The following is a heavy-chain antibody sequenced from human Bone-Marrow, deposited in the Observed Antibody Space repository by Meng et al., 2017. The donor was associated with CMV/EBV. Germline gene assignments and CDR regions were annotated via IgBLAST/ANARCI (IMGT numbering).Heavy chain of an antibody. CDR1: GFTFSGSA. D-gene: IGHD6-13*01. J-gene: IGHJ5*02. V-gene: IGHV3-73*01. Sequence: GESLKISCAASGFTFSGSAMHWVRQASGKGLEWVGRIRSKANSYATAYAASVKGRFTISRDDSKNTAYLQMNSLKTEDTAVYYCTSVKGIAASCGQGTLVTASS. CDR2: IRSKANSYAT. CDR3: TSVKGIAAS.